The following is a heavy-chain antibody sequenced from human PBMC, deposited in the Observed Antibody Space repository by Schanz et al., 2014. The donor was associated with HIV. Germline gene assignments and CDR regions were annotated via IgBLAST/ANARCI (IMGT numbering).Heavy chain of an antibody. CDR1: GYIFTSNG. V-gene: IGHV1-18*01. D-gene: IGHD3-3*01. CDR3: ASDPSYYDYWSGYPRGYYYYGLDV. Sequence: QVQLVQSGAEVKKPGASVKVSCKASGYIFTSNGISWVRQAPGQGLEWMGWISAYNGKTNYARKVQGRVTMTTDTSTTTAYMELSSLRSEDTAEYYCASDPSYYDYWSGYPRGYYYYGLDVWGQGTTVTVSS. J-gene: IGHJ6*02. CDR2: ISAYNGKT.